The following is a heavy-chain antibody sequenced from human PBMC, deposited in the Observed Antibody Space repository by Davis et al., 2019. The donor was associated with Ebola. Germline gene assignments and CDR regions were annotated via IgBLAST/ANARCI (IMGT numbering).Heavy chain of an antibody. Sequence: PGGSLRLSCAVYGGSFSGYYWSWIRQPPGKGLEWIGEINHSGSTNYNPSLKSRVTISVDTSKNQFSLKLSSVTAADTAVYYCARGVNPRAYCSGGSCYGNYYYGMDVWGKGTTVTVSS. J-gene: IGHJ6*04. V-gene: IGHV4-34*01. CDR3: ARGVNPRAYCSGGSCYGNYYYGMDV. CDR1: GGSFSGYY. CDR2: INHSGST. D-gene: IGHD2-15*01.